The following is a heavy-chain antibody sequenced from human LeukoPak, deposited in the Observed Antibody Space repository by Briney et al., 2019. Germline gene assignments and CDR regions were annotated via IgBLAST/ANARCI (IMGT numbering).Heavy chain of an antibody. J-gene: IGHJ1*01. V-gene: IGHV3-30*03. Sequence: GRSLRLSCVGSGFTFSGHGMHWVRQAPGKGLEWVAVISSDGSDKYYTDSVKGRFTISRDNSKNTLYLQMNSLRAEDTAMYYCARVSDFWSGYYRSSAPTAEYFQHWGQGTLVTVSS. CDR1: GFTFSGHG. CDR2: ISSDGSDK. CDR3: ARVSDFWSGYYRSSAPTAEYFQH. D-gene: IGHD3-3*01.